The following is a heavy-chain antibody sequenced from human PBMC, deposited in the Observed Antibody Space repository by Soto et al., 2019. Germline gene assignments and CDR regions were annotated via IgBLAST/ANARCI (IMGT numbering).Heavy chain of an antibody. V-gene: IGHV1-69*02. CDR2: IIPILGIA. Sequence: SVKVSCKASGGTFSSYTISWVRQAPGQGLEWMGRIIPILGIANYAQKFQGRVTITADKSTSTAYMELSSLRSEDTAVYYCARVGSSSEAFDIWGQGTMVTVSS. CDR1: GGTFSSYT. J-gene: IGHJ3*02. CDR3: ARVGSSSEAFDI. D-gene: IGHD6-13*01.